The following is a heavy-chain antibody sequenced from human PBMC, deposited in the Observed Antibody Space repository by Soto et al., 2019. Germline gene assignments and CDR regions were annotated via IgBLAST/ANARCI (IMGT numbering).Heavy chain of an antibody. CDR3: ASGRQQAAACYWYFDL. Sequence: QVQLVQSGAEVKKPGSSVKVSCKASGGTFSSYAISWVRQAPGQGLEWMGGIIPIFGTANYAQKFQGRVTITADESTRTAYGELSSLRSEDTAVYYCASGRQQAAACYWYFDLWGRGTLVTVSS. V-gene: IGHV1-69*01. CDR2: IIPIFGTA. CDR1: GGTFSSYA. D-gene: IGHD6-13*01. J-gene: IGHJ2*01.